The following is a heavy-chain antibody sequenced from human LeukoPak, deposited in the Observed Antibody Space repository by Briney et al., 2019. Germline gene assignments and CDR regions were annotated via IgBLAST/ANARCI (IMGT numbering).Heavy chain of an antibody. V-gene: IGHV3-30*18. CDR3: AKDDYGMDV. Sequence: GGSLRLSCAASGFTFSLYDMHWVRQAPGKGLEWVAVISYDGGSKYYADSVKCRFTISRDNSKNTLYLQMNSLGAEDTAVYYCAKDDYGMDVWGQGTTVTVSS. CDR1: GFTFSLYD. CDR2: ISYDGGSK. J-gene: IGHJ6*02.